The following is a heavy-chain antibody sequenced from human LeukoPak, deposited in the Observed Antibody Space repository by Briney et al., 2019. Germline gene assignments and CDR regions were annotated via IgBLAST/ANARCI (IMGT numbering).Heavy chain of an antibody. CDR3: ARVVGLTGYSSTWYSGYYYYMDV. Sequence: SVKVSCKVSGYTLTELSMHWVRQAPGRGLEWMGGIIPIFGTANYAQKFQDRVTITADKSTSTAYMELSSLRSEDTAVYYCARVVGLTGYSSTWYSGYYYYMDVWGKGTTVTVSS. V-gene: IGHV1-69*06. CDR2: IIPIFGTA. CDR1: GYTLTELS. J-gene: IGHJ6*03. D-gene: IGHD6-13*01.